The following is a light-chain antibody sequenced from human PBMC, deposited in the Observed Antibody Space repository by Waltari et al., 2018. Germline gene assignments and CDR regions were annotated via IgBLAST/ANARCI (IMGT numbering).Light chain of an antibody. V-gene: IGLV1-40*01. CDR3: QSYDTSLSVV. J-gene: IGLJ3*02. CDR1: GPNIGAGFD. CDR2: GST. Sequence: QSVLTQAPSMSGAPGQRVTISCTGSGPNIGAGFDVHWYQPLPRAAPKPLIYGSTSRPLGVPDRFFGSTSGTSASLVIIGLQPEDEAVYYCQSYDTSLSVVFGGGTKLTVL.